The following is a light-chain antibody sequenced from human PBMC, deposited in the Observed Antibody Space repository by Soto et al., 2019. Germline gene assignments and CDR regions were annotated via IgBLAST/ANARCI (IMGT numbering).Light chain of an antibody. J-gene: IGLJ1*01. CDR2: EVT. V-gene: IGLV2-14*01. CDR1: SNDVGAHDF. Sequence: QSALTQPASVSGSPGQSITISCTGTSNDVGAHDFVSWYQQHPGKAPKVLIYEVTNRPSGVSDRFSGSKSGNTASLTISGLQAEDEADYYCNAYTNTASRVFGTGTQLTVL. CDR3: NAYTNTASRV.